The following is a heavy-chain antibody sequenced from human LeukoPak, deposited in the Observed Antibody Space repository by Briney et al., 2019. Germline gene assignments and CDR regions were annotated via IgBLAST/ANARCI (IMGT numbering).Heavy chain of an antibody. CDR2: ISSSSSTI. J-gene: IGHJ5*02. Sequence: GGSLRLSCAASGFTFSSYEMNWVRQAPGKGLEWVSYISSSSSTIYYADSVKGRFTISRDNAKNSLYLQMNSLRAEDTAVYYCARDTFGEMAPRWFDPWGQGTLVTVSS. CDR1: GFTFSSYE. CDR3: ARDTFGEMAPRWFDP. V-gene: IGHV3-48*01. D-gene: IGHD3-10*01.